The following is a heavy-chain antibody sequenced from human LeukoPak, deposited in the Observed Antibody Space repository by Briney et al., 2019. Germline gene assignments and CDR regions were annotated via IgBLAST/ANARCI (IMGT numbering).Heavy chain of an antibody. D-gene: IGHD6-13*01. CDR3: ARDGSRSWSLNTWFDP. Sequence: GGSLRLSCAASGFTFSDYYMTWIRQAPGKGLGRVAYITNSGSILYYADSVKGRFTISRDNAKNSLFLQMNSLRAEDTAVYYCARDGSRSWSLNTWFDPWGQGTQVTVSS. CDR2: ITNSGSIL. V-gene: IGHV3-11*04. CDR1: GFTFSDYY. J-gene: IGHJ5*02.